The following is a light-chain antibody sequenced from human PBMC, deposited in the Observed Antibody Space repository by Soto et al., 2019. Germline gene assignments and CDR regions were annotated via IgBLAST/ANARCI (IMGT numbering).Light chain of an antibody. Sequence: QSALTQPASVSGSPEQSITISCTGTNSDIGGSNYVSWYQQRPRKAPRLMIYEVSNRPSGVSNRFSGSKSGNTASLTISGLQAEDEADYYCSSYTSSSTLVFGTGTKVTVL. V-gene: IGLV2-14*01. CDR1: NSDIGGSNY. J-gene: IGLJ1*01. CDR2: EVS. CDR3: SSYTSSSTLV.